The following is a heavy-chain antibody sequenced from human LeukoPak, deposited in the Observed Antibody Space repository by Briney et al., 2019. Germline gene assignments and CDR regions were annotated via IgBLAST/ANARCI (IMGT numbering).Heavy chain of an antibody. CDR1: GYTFTSYD. V-gene: IGHV1-8*03. CDR3: ARPLLWFGEFSWWFDP. Sequence: ASVKVSCKASGYTFTSYDINWVRQATGQGLEWMGWMNPNSGNTGYAQKFQGRVTITRNTSISTAYMELSSLRSEDTAVYYCARPLLWFGEFSWWFDPWGQGTLVTVSS. J-gene: IGHJ5*02. CDR2: MNPNSGNT. D-gene: IGHD3-10*01.